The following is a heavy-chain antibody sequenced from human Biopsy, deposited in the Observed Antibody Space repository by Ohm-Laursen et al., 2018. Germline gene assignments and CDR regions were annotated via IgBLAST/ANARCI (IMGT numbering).Heavy chain of an antibody. CDR2: IYTSGIT. CDR1: GGSLSSYS. J-gene: IGHJ2*01. D-gene: IGHD2-2*01. Sequence: SETLSLTCPVSGGSLSSYSWSWIRQPAGKGLEWIGQIYTSGITNYNPSLKSRVTMSVDTPKNKFSLRVSSVTAADTAVYYCARGRRHCSGTCSRWYFDLWGRGTLVTVSS. CDR3: ARGRRHCSGTCSRWYFDL. V-gene: IGHV4-4*07.